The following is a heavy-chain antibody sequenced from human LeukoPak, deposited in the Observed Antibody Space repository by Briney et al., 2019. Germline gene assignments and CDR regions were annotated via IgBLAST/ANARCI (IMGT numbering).Heavy chain of an antibody. D-gene: IGHD6-19*01. V-gene: IGHV3-23*01. CDR3: AKAEAVAGYWYFDL. J-gene: IGHJ2*01. Sequence: GGSLRLSCAASGFTFSSFAMSWVRQAPGKGLEWVSAISGSGGSTYYADSVKGRFTISRDNSKNTLYLQMNSLRAEDTAVYYCAKAEAVAGYWYFDLWGRGTLVTVSS. CDR1: GFTFSSFA. CDR2: ISGSGGST.